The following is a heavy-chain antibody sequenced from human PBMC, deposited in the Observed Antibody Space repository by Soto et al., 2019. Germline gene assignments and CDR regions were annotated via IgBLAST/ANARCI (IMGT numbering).Heavy chain of an antibody. CDR3: ARGPVLPTVWYFDY. CDR1: GGTFSSYS. D-gene: IGHD3-10*01. CDR2: IIPIFGTA. V-gene: IGHV1-69*13. Sequence: SVKVSCKASGGTFSSYSMSWVRQAPGQGLEWMGGIIPIFGTANYAQKFQGRVTITADESTSTAYMELSSLRSEDTAVYYCARGPVLPTVWYFDYWGQGTLVTVSS. J-gene: IGHJ4*02.